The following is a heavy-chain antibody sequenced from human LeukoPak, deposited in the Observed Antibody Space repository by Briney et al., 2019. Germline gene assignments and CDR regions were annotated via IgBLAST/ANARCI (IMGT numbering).Heavy chain of an antibody. CDR3: ASSYSSGWTGRHDAFDI. J-gene: IGHJ3*02. CDR1: GGSISSYY. V-gene: IGHV4-59*01. Sequence: PSETLSLTRTVSGGSISSYYWSWIRQPPGKGLEWIGYIYYSGSTNYNPSLKSRVTISVDTSKNQFSLKLSSVTAADTAVYYCASSYSSGWTGRHDAFDIWGQGTMVTVSS. D-gene: IGHD6-19*01. CDR2: IYYSGST.